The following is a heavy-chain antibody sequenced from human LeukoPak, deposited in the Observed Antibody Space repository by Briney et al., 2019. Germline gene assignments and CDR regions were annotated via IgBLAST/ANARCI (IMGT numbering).Heavy chain of an antibody. D-gene: IGHD3-9*01. CDR2: VYNGGIT. V-gene: IGHV4-4*07. CDR3: AHSIYLDFQY. Sequence: SETLSLTCTVSGGSVTTYLWNCIRQPAGKGLEWIGRVYNGGITNYNPSLESRVTISLDRSKNQFSLTLTSVTAADTAVYYCAHSIYLDFQYWGPGTLVTVSS. J-gene: IGHJ4*02. CDR1: GGSVTTYL.